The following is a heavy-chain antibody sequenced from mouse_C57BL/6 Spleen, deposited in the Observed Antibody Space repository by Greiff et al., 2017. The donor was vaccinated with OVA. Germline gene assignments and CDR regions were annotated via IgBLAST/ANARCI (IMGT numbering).Heavy chain of an antibody. CDR3: ARCPHYYGSSYGYFDV. CDR2: IYPGDGDT. V-gene: IGHV1-82*01. CDR1: GYAFSSSW. Sequence: VKLQESGPELVKPGASVKISCKASGYAFSSSWMNWVKQRPGKGLEWIGRIYPGDGDTNYNGKFKGKATLTADKSSSTAYMQLSSLTSEDSAVYFCARCPHYYGSSYGYFDVWGTGTTVTVSS. J-gene: IGHJ1*03. D-gene: IGHD1-1*01.